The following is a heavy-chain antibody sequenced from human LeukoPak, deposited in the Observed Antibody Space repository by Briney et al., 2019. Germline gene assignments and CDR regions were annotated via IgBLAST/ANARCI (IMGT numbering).Heavy chain of an antibody. CDR1: GFSLSTRGVS. D-gene: IGHD1-26*01. J-gene: IGHJ4*02. Sequence: ESGPTLVKPTQTLTLTCTFSGFSLSTRGVSVGWIRQPPGKALEWLALIYWDDDKRYSPSLKSRLTITKDTSKNQVVLTMTNMDPVDTATYFCAHRQLTDSGTSPFDYWGQGTLVTVSS. CDR2: IYWDDDK. V-gene: IGHV2-5*02. CDR3: AHRQLTDSGTSPFDY.